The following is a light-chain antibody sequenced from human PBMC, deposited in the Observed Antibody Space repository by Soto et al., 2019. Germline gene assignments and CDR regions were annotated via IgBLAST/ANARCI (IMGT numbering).Light chain of an antibody. CDR2: GAS. Sequence: EIVMTQSPATLSVSPGERATLSCRASQSVSSNLAWYQQKPGQAPRLLIYGASIRATGIPARFSGSVSGTEFTLTISSLQAEEVAVYYWQQYNNRPRTFGQGTKVEIK. CDR1: QSVSSN. CDR3: QQYNNRPRT. J-gene: IGKJ1*01. V-gene: IGKV3-15*01.